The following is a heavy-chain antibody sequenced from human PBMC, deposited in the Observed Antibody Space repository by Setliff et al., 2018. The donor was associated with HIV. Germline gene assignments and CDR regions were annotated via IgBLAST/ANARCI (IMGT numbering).Heavy chain of an antibody. J-gene: IGHJ4*02. CDR2: IKQDGSEK. CDR3: AKNLYRSGWSPLDY. V-gene: IGHV3-7*01. D-gene: IGHD6-13*01. Sequence: LTCAVSGYSIRSGYYWGWIRQSPGKGLEWVANIKQDGSEKFYVDSVKGRFTISRDNAKNSLYLQMNSLRAEDTAVYYCAKNLYRSGWSPLDYWGQGTLVTVSS. CDR1: GYSIRSGYY.